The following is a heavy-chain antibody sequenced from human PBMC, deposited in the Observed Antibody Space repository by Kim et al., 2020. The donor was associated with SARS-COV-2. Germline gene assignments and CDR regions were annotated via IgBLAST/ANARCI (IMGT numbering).Heavy chain of an antibody. Sequence: GGSLRLSCAASGFTFSDYYMSWIRQAPGKGLEWVSYISSSSSYTNYADSVKGRFTISRDNAKNSLYLQMNSLRAEDTAVYYCARVQRWLQGVDYWGQGTLVTVSS. J-gene: IGHJ4*02. D-gene: IGHD5-12*01. CDR3: ARVQRWLQGVDY. V-gene: IGHV3-11*05. CDR2: ISSSSSYT. CDR1: GFTFSDYY.